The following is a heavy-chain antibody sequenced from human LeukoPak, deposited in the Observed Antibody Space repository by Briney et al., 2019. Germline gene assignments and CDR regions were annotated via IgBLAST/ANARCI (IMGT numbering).Heavy chain of an antibody. Sequence: PGESLRLSCAASGFAFSNYDMLWVRQTTGKGLEWVSAINTAADTYYPDSVKGRFTISRENAKNSLYLQMNSLRVGDTAVYYCVRAPPGTGWLIDHWGQGTQVAVSS. CDR2: INTAADT. D-gene: IGHD6-19*01. V-gene: IGHV3-13*04. CDR3: VRAPPGTGWLIDH. J-gene: IGHJ4*02. CDR1: GFAFSNYD.